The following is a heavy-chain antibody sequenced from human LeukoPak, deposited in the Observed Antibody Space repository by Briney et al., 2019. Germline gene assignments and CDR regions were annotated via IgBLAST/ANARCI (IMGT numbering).Heavy chain of an antibody. Sequence: PSETLSLTCAVYGGSFSGYYWSWIRQPPGKGLEWIGEINHSGSTNYNPSLKSRVTISVDTSKYQFSLKLSSVTAADTAVYYCARVRVGVRDYWGQGTLVTVSS. V-gene: IGHV4-34*01. CDR3: ARVRVGVRDY. J-gene: IGHJ4*02. D-gene: IGHD3-16*01. CDR2: INHSGST. CDR1: GGSFSGYY.